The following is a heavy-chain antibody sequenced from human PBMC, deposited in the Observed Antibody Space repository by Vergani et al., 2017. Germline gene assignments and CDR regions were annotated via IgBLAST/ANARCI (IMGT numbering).Heavy chain of an antibody. D-gene: IGHD6-25*01. CDR1: GGSISSGDHC. Sequence: QVQLQESGPGVVKPSQTLSLTCAVSGGSISSGDHCWTWIRQRPGKGLEWIGYIFYSGTTYDHPSLRSRLTISVDTSQNHFPLKLRSVTAADTAVYYCARVDTQVPATSHFYYMDVWGKGTTVVVSS. CDR2: IFYSGTT. CDR3: ARVDTQVPATSHFYYMDV. J-gene: IGHJ6*03. V-gene: IGHV4-31*11.